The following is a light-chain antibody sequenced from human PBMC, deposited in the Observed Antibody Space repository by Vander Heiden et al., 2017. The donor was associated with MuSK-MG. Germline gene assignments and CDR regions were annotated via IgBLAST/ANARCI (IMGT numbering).Light chain of an antibody. CDR2: DAS. J-gene: IGKJ2*01. V-gene: IGKV3-11*01. Sequence: ESVLTQSPATLSLSPGERATLSCRASQSVSSYLAWYQQKPGQAHRLLIYDASNRATGIPARFSGSGSGTDFTLNISSLEPEDFAVYYCQQRSNWPPVYTFGQGTKLEIK. CDR1: QSVSSY. CDR3: QQRSNWPPVYT.